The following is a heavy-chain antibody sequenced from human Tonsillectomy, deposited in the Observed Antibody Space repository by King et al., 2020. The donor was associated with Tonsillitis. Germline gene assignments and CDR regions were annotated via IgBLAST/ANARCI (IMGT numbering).Heavy chain of an antibody. D-gene: IGHD6-13*01. V-gene: IGHV1-69*01. Sequence: QLVQSGAEVKKPGSSVKVSCKASGGTFSSYTISCVRQAPGQGLEWMGGIIPIFDSANYAQKFQGRVTITADESTSTAYMELSSLRSEDTAVYYCARDGPTAAGTMVYWGKGTLPPVSS. CDR3: ARDGPTAAGTMVY. CDR2: IIPIFDSA. CDR1: GGTFSSYT. J-gene: IGHJ4*02.